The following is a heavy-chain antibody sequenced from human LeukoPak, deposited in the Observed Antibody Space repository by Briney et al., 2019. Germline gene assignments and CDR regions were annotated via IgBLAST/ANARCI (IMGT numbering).Heavy chain of an antibody. CDR3: ARVGPATAFDY. Sequence: PGGSLRLSCAASGFILRSFSMHWVRQSPGRGLEYVSAINYKGGTTYYADSVKGRFTISRDNSKNTLYLQMASLRDGDMGVYYCARVGPATAFDYWGQGTQVTVSS. V-gene: IGHV3-64*02. CDR2: INYKGGTT. CDR1: GFILRSFS. J-gene: IGHJ4*02.